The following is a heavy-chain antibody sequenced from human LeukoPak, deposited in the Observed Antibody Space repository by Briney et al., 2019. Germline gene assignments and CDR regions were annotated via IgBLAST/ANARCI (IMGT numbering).Heavy chain of an antibody. V-gene: IGHV1-69*04. J-gene: IGHJ6*02. CDR1: GGTFSSYA. Sequence: SVKVSCKASGGTFSSYAISWVRQAPGQGLEWMGRIIPILGIANYAQKFQGRVTITADKSTSTAYMELSSLRSEDTAVYYCASCLSSSGGSCYYGMDVWGQGTTVTVSS. CDR2: IIPILGIA. CDR3: ASCLSSSGGSCYYGMDV. D-gene: IGHD2-15*01.